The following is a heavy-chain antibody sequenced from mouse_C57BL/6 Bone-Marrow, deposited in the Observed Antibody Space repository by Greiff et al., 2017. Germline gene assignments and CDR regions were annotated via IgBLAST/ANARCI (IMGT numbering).Heavy chain of an antibody. V-gene: IGHV5-4*01. J-gene: IGHJ2*01. D-gene: IGHD3-2*02. CDR1: GFTFSSYA. Sequence: EVQLVESGGGLVKPGGSLKLSCAASGFTFSSYAMSWVRQTPEKRLEWVATISDGGSYTYYPDNVKGRFTISRDNAKNNRYLQMSHLKSEDTAIYYCARDSGQLRLNYFDYWGQGTTLTVSS. CDR2: ISDGGSYT. CDR3: ARDSGQLRLNYFDY.